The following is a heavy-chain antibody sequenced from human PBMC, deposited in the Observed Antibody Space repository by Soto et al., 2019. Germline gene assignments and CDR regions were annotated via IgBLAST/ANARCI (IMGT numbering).Heavy chain of an antibody. Sequence: SETLSLTCAVYGGSFSGYYWSWIRQPPGKGLEWIGEINHSGSTNYNPSLKSRVTISVDTSKNQFSLKLSSVTAADTAVYYCARGVVVVAAVLRKYYYYGMDVWGQGTTVTVSS. CDR2: INHSGST. V-gene: IGHV4-34*01. D-gene: IGHD2-15*01. CDR3: ARGVVVVAAVLRKYYYYGMDV. J-gene: IGHJ6*02. CDR1: GGSFSGYY.